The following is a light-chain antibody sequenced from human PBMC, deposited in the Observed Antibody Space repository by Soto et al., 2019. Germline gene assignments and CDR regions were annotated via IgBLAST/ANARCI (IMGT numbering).Light chain of an antibody. J-gene: IGKJ1*01. Sequence: EIGMTQSPATLSVSPGERATLSCRASQSVSSNLAWYQQKPGQAPRLLIYGASTRATGIPARFSGSGSGTDFTLTISSLQSEDFAVYYCQQSNNWPRTFGQGTKVDIK. CDR1: QSVSSN. V-gene: IGKV3-15*01. CDR2: GAS. CDR3: QQSNNWPRT.